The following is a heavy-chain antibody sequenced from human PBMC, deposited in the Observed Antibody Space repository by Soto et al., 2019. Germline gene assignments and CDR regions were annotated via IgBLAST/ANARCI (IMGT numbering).Heavy chain of an antibody. CDR2: IYWNDEQ. J-gene: IGHJ6*02. D-gene: IGHD6-13*01. V-gene: IGHV2-5*01. CDR1: GFSLTSGVVG. CDR3: AHRLPGPSGYDV. Sequence: QITLKESGPTLEKPTQTLTLTCTFSGFSLTSGVVGVGWIRQPPGEALEWLALIYWNDEQYYNPSLRNRLTITRDTSKNQVVLPMTNMDPVDTATYYCAHRLPGPSGYDVWGQGTRVTFSS.